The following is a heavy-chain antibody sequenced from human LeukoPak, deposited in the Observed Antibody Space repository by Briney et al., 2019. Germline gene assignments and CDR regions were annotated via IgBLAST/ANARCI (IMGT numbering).Heavy chain of an antibody. CDR3: AREGQGSSWPPEYFQH. J-gene: IGHJ1*01. CDR2: ISSSSSYI. CDR1: GFTFSSYS. V-gene: IGHV3-21*01. D-gene: IGHD6-13*01. Sequence: PGGSLRLSCAASGFTFSSYSMNWVRQAPGKGLEWVSSISSSSSYIYYADSVKGRFTISRDNAKNSLYLQMNSLRAEDTAVYYCAREGQGSSWPPEYFQHRGQGTLVTVSS.